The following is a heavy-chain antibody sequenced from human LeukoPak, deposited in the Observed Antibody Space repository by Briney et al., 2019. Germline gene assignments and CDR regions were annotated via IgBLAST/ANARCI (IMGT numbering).Heavy chain of an antibody. CDR2: ITSSGSTI. CDR1: GFTFNTYE. V-gene: IGHV3-48*03. CDR3: ARGGWNYVFNY. J-gene: IGHJ4*02. D-gene: IGHD1-7*01. Sequence: GGSLRLSCAASGFTFNTYEMNWLRQAPEKGLEWVSYITSSGSTIYYADYVKGRFTISRDNGKNSLYLQMNSLRAEDTAVYYCARGGWNYVFNYWGQGTLVTVSS.